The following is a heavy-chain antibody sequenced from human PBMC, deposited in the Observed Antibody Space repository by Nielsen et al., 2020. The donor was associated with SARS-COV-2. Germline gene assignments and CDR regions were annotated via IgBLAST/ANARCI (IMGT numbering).Heavy chain of an antibody. Sequence: SETLSLTCTVSGGSFSSNDYYWSWIRQPPGKGLEWIGYVYYSGRTYYNPSLKSRVTISVDPSEKQSSLKMTSVTGADTAVYYCAGLGTYRDAFEIWGQGTMVTVSS. CDR2: VYYSGRT. J-gene: IGHJ3*02. D-gene: IGHD1-26*01. V-gene: IGHV4-30-4*08. CDR3: AGLGTYRDAFEI. CDR1: GGSFSSNDYY.